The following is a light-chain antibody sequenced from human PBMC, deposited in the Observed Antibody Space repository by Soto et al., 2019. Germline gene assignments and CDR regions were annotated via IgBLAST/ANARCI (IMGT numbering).Light chain of an antibody. CDR1: SSNIGSNT. CDR2: SNN. CDR3: SSYTISSTSNWV. V-gene: IGLV1-44*01. Sequence: QSVLTQPPSASGTPGQRVTISCSGSSSNIGSNTVNWYQQLPGTAPKLLIYSNNQRPSGVPDRFSGSKSGNTASLTISGLQAEDEADYYCSSYTISSTSNWVFGGGTKLTVL. J-gene: IGLJ3*02.